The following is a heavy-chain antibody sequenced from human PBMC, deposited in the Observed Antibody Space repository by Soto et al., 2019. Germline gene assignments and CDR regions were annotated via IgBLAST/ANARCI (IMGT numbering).Heavy chain of an antibody. CDR1: GFTFSDSW. Sequence: EVQLVESGGGLVKPGGSLRLSCAASGFTFSDSWMSWVRQVPGKGLEWVARILSQADGGTTDYAAPVKGKFTISRDDYKNTLYLERSGLQTVETAVYYCTSYGSSWGSFRYRLAYWGQGTLVTVSS. D-gene: IGHD3-16*02. V-gene: IGHV3-15*01. J-gene: IGHJ4*02. CDR3: TSYGSSWGSFRYRLAY. CDR2: ILSQADGGTT.